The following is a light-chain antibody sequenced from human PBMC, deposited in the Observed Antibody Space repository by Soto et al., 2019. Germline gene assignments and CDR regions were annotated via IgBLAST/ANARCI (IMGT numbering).Light chain of an antibody. CDR1: QSVSSN. Sequence: EIVMTQSPAPLSVPPGERATLSFWASQSVSSNLAWYQQKPGQAPTLLIYDTSIRASGIPARFSGSGSGTDFTLTISSLDPEDSAVYYCQQRSNRPLTFGQGTRLEI. CDR2: DTS. J-gene: IGKJ5*01. CDR3: QQRSNRPLT. V-gene: IGKV3-11*01.